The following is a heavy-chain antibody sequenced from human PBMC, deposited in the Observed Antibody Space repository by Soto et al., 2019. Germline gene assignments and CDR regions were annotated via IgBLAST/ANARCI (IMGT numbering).Heavy chain of an antibody. Sequence: VASVKVSCKASGYTLTRYSIHWVRKAPGQRLEWMGWINAGNGNTKFSQKFQGRVTITRDTSASTAYMELRGLRSEDTAVYYCARDRDNSNWPNFDFWGQGTLVTVSS. CDR1: GYTLTRYS. V-gene: IGHV1-3*01. CDR2: INAGNGNT. J-gene: IGHJ4*02. D-gene: IGHD6-13*01. CDR3: ARDRDNSNWPNFDF.